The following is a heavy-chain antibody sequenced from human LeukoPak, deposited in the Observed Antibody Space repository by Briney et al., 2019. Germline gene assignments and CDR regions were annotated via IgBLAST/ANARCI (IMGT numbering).Heavy chain of an antibody. CDR1: GFTVSSNY. CDR2: VYSGGST. Sequence: GGSLRLSCAASGFTVSSNYMSWVRQAPGKGLEWVSVVYSGGSTYYADSVKGRFTISRDNSKNTLYLQMNSLRAEDTAVYYCARLDDMAFDYWGQGTLVTVSS. D-gene: IGHD3-22*01. J-gene: IGHJ4*02. V-gene: IGHV3-53*01. CDR3: ARLDDMAFDY.